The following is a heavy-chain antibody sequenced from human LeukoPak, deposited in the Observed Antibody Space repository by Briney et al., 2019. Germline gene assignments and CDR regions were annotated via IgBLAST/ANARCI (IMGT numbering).Heavy chain of an antibody. CDR1: GASISSWY. J-gene: IGHJ5*02. CDR2: ISTSGST. Sequence: PSETLSLTCSVSGASISSWYWSWIRQPAGKGLEWIGHISTSGSTRYNPSLKSRVTMSLDTSKNQFSLKLSSVTAADTAVYYCARGSWFDPWGQGTLVTVSS. V-gene: IGHV4-4*07. CDR3: ARGSWFDP.